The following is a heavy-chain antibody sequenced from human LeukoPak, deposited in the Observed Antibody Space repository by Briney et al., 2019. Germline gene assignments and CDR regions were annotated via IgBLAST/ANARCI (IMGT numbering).Heavy chain of an antibody. CDR3: AREGCSGGSCYFWFDP. CDR1: GYTLTGYN. V-gene: IGHV1-2*02. Sequence: VASVKLSCKASGYTLTGYNMHWVRHGPGQGLEWMGWINPNSGGTNYAQKFQGRVTMTRDTSISTAYMELSRLRSDDTAVYYCAREGCSGGSCYFWFDPWGQGTLVTVSS. J-gene: IGHJ5*02. CDR2: INPNSGGT. D-gene: IGHD2-15*01.